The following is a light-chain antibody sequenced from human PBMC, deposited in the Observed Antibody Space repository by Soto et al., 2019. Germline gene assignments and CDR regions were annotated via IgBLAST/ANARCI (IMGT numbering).Light chain of an antibody. J-gene: IGLJ2*01. V-gene: IGLV2-14*01. CDR3: ASYTDRSIVM. CDR2: DVS. Sequence: QSVLTQPASVSGSPGQSITISCTGTSSDVGDYNYVSWYQQHPGKAPKLMIYDVSHRPSGVSSRFSGSKSGNTASLTISGLQAEEEDDYYCASYTDRSIVMVGGGTKVTVL. CDR1: SSDVGDYNY.